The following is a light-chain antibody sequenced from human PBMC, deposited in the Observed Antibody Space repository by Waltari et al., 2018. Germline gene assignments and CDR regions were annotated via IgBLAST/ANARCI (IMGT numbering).Light chain of an antibody. CDR1: QSMSSF. Sequence: DIQVTQSPPSLSASVGDRVTITCRASQSMSSFLNWYQQKPGKAPRLLISATSNLQSGVPSRFSGSGSGADCTLTINSLQPEDFATYYCLQSYSLSLFTFGPGTRVDIK. CDR2: ATS. J-gene: IGKJ3*01. V-gene: IGKV1-39*01. CDR3: LQSYSLSLFT.